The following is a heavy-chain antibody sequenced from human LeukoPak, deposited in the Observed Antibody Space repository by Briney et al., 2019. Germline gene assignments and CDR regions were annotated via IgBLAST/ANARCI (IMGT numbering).Heavy chain of an antibody. V-gene: IGHV3-13*01. D-gene: IGHD6-19*01. J-gene: IGHJ6*02. CDR2: IGTAGDT. CDR3: ARGSSGWSYYYYGMDV. Sequence: PGGSLRLSCAASGFTFSSYDMPWVRQATGKGLEWVSAIGTAGDTYYPGSVKGRFTISRENAKNSLYLQMNSLRAGDTAVYYCARGSSGWSYYYYGMDVWGQGTTVTVSS. CDR1: GFTFSSYD.